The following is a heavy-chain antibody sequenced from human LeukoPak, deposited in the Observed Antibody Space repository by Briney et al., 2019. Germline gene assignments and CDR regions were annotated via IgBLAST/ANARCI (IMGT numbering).Heavy chain of an antibody. CDR2: MNPNSGYT. CDR1: GYTFTTYD. Sequence: ASVKVSCKASGYTFTTYDINWVRQATGQGLEWMGWMNPNSGYTGYAQKFQGRVTITRDTSIITAYMELSSLRSEDTAVYYCARVAGSIDYWGQGTLVTVSS. CDR3: ARVAGSIDY. V-gene: IGHV1-8*03. D-gene: IGHD6-19*01. J-gene: IGHJ4*02.